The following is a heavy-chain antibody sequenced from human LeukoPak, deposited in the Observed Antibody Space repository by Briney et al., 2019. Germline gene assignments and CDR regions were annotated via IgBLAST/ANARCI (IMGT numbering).Heavy chain of an antibody. CDR2: LSGDGSST. Sequence: GGSLRLSCVASGFTFSTYWMHWVRQAPGKGLLWVSRLSGDGSSTKYADSLKGRFTISRDNSKNTLYLQMNSLRGEDTAVYYCAKDLEPYSASWPSDYWGQGALVTVSS. J-gene: IGHJ4*02. V-gene: IGHV3-74*03. CDR3: AKDLEPYSASWPSDY. D-gene: IGHD6-13*01. CDR1: GFTFSTYW.